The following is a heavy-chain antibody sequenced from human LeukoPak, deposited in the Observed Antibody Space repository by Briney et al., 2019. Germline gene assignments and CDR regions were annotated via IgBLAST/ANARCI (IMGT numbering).Heavy chain of an antibody. V-gene: IGHV4-34*01. Sequence: SETLPLTCAVYGGSFSGYYWSWIRQPPGKGLEWIGEINHSGSTNYNPSLKSRVTISVDTSKNQFSLKLSSVTAADTAVYYCASEPMFSTDYWGQGTLVTVSS. CDR3: ASEPMFSTDY. CDR2: INHSGST. J-gene: IGHJ4*02. D-gene: IGHD3-10*02. CDR1: GGSFSGYY.